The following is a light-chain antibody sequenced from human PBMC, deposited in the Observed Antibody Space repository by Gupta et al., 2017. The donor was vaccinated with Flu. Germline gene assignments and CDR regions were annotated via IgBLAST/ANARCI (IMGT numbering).Light chain of an antibody. Sequence: TLSLSPGERATLSCRASQSVSSSYLAWYQQKPGQAPRLLIYGASSRATGIPDRFSGSGSGTDFTLTISRLEQEDFAVYYCQQYGSSPLFTFGHGTKVDIK. J-gene: IGKJ3*01. CDR2: GAS. CDR3: QQYGSSPLFT. V-gene: IGKV3-20*01. CDR1: QSVSSSY.